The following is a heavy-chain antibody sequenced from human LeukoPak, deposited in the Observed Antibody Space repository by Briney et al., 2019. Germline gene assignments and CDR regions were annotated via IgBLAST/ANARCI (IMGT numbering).Heavy chain of an antibody. Sequence: PGGSLRLSCAASGSTFSRYSMNWVRQAPGKGLEWLSYISGSSNNIYYADSVKGRFTVSRDNAKNSLYLQMDSLRADDAAVFYCARGGTGDGNYFDNWGQGTLVTVSS. D-gene: IGHD7-27*01. CDR1: GSTFSRYS. CDR3: ARGGTGDGNYFDN. CDR2: ISGSSNNI. V-gene: IGHV3-48*01. J-gene: IGHJ4*02.